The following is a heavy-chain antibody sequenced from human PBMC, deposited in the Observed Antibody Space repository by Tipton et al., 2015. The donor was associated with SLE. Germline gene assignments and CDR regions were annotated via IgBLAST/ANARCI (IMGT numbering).Heavy chain of an antibody. CDR1: EFTFSTHW. V-gene: IGHV3-7*01. CDR3: ARDGIAATYDGLDI. Sequence: SLRLSCAASEFTFSTHWMTWVRQAPGKGLEWVANIRQDGSEQYYVESVKGRFTISRDNAKNSLYLQMNNLGAEDTAVYYCARDGIAATYDGLDIWGQGTMVTVSS. J-gene: IGHJ3*02. CDR2: IRQDGSEQ. D-gene: IGHD6-13*01.